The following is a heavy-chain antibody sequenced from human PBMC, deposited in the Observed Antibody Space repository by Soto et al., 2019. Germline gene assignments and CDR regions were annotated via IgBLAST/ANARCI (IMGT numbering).Heavy chain of an antibody. CDR2: ISYDGSNK. V-gene: IGHV3-30-3*01. CDR1: GFTFSGYA. D-gene: IGHD5-18*01. CDR3: ARLGRGYSYDY. J-gene: IGHJ4*02. Sequence: GGSLRLSCAASGFTFSGYAMHWVRQAPGKGLEWVAVISYDGSNKYYADSVKGRFTISRDNSKNTLYLQMNSLRAEDTAVHYCARLGRGYSYDYWGQGTLVTVSS.